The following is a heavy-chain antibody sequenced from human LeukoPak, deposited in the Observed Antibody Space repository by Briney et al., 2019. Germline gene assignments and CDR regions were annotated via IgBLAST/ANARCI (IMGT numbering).Heavy chain of an antibody. J-gene: IGHJ5*02. CDR2: INHSGST. Sequence: SGTLSLTCAAYGGSFSGYYWSWIRQPPGKGLEWIGEINHSGSTNYNPSLKSRVTISVDTSKNQFSLKLSSVTAADTAVYYCARGLGYCSSTSCHNGFDLWGEGTLVTVSS. V-gene: IGHV4-34*01. CDR1: GGSFSGYY. CDR3: ARGLGYCSSTSCHNGFDL. D-gene: IGHD2-2*01.